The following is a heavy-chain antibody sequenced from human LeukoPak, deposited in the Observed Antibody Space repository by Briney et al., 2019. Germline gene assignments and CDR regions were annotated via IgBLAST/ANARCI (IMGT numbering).Heavy chain of an antibody. CDR1: GFTFSSYA. Sequence: GGSLRLSCAASGFTFSSYAMSWVRQAPGKGLEWVSAISGSGGSTYYADSVKGRFTISRDNSKNTLYLQMNSLRAEDTAVYYCAKDTFWFGELLPSSYWGQGTLVTVSS. D-gene: IGHD3-10*01. CDR3: AKDTFWFGELLPSSY. CDR2: ISGSGGST. J-gene: IGHJ4*02. V-gene: IGHV3-23*01.